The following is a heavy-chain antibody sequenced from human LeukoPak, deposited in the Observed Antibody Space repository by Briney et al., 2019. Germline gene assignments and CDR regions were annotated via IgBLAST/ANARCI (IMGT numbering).Heavy chain of an antibody. CDR1: GGSISSGDYY. J-gene: IGHJ4*02. Sequence: SQTLSLTCTVSGGSISSGDYYWSGIRQPPGKGLEWIGYIYYSGSTYYNPSLKSRVTISVDTSKNQFSLKLSSVTAADTAVYYCARNLVPAAFDYWGQGTLVTVSS. D-gene: IGHD2-2*01. V-gene: IGHV4-30-4*08. CDR2: IYYSGST. CDR3: ARNLVPAAFDY.